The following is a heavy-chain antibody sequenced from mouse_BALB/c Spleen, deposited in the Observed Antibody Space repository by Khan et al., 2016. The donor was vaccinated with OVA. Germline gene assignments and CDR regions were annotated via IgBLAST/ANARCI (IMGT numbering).Heavy chain of an antibody. J-gene: IGHJ4*01. CDR2: IYPGSGNT. Sequence: QVQLQQSGTELVRPGTSVNISCKASGDAFTNYWLGWVKQRPGHGLEWIGDIYPGSGNTYYNEKFKGKVKLTADKSSSTAYMQFSALTSEDSAVYFGARWGMGYWGQGTSVTVSS. CDR3: ARWGMGY. V-gene: IGHV1-63*01. CDR1: GDAFTNYW.